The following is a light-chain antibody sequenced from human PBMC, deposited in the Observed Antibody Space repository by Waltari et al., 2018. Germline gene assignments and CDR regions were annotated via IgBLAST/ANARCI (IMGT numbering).Light chain of an antibody. CDR3: FTVDDNSLRL. V-gene: IGLV3-27*01. J-gene: IGLJ2*01. CDR2: RDS. Sequence: SYELTQPSSVSVSPGQTARITCSGDVLGKTFIRWFQQKPGQAPVMLLFRDSERPSGIPERFSGSSSGTTVTLTISGAQVEDEADYYCFTVDDNSLRLFGGGTKLTVL. CDR1: VLGKTF.